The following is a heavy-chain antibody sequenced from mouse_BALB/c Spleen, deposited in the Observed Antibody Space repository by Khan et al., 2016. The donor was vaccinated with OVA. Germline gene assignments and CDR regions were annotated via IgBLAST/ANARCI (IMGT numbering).Heavy chain of an antibody. CDR2: IDPANGNT. V-gene: IGHV14-3*02. J-gene: IGHJ1*01. CDR1: GFNIKDTY. D-gene: IGHD4-1*01. CDR3: ARTGTRWYFDV. Sequence: VQLKQSGAELVKPGASVKLSCTASGFNIKDTYMHWVKQRPEQGLEWIGRIDPANGNTKYDPKFQGKATITADTSSNTAYLQLSSLTSEDTAVDYCARTGTRWYFDVWGAGTTVTVSS.